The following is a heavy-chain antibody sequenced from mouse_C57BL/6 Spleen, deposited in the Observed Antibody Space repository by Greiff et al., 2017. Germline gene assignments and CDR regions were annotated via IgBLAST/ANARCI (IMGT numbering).Heavy chain of an antibody. CDR3: TTARQLRLPSWFAY. D-gene: IGHD3-2*02. CDR1: GFNIKDDY. V-gene: IGHV14-4*01. CDR2: IDPENGDT. Sequence: EVQLQQSGAELVRPGASVKLSCTASGFNIKDDYMHWVKQRPEQGLAWIGWIDPENGDTEYASKFQGKATITADTSSNTAYLQLSSLTSEDTAFYYCTTARQLRLPSWFAYWGQGTLVTVSA. J-gene: IGHJ3*01.